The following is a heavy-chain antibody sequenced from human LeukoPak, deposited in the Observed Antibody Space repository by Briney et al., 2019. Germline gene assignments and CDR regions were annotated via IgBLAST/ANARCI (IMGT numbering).Heavy chain of an antibody. Sequence: GGSLRLSCAASGFTFSNYAMSWVRQAPGKGLEWVSGISGSGDNTYYADSVKGRFTISRDNSKNTLYLQMNSLRADDTAVYYCAKGGLVHRFDPWGQGTLVTVSS. CDR2: ISGSGDNT. CDR3: AKGGLVHRFDP. V-gene: IGHV3-23*01. CDR1: GFTFSNYA. J-gene: IGHJ5*02.